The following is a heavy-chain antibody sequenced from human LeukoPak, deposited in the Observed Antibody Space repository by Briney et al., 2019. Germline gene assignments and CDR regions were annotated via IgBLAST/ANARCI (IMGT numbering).Heavy chain of an antibody. J-gene: IGHJ4*02. V-gene: IGHV3-33*06. CDR3: AKDPHGGYSSGWPDY. CDR1: GFTFSSYG. CDR2: IWYDGSNK. Sequence: GGSLRLSCAASGFTFSSYGMHWVRQAPGKGLEWVALIWYDGSNKYYAESVKGRFTIARDNSKNTMYLKMNSLRAEDTAVYYCAKDPHGGYSSGWPDYWGQGTLVTVSS. D-gene: IGHD6-19*01.